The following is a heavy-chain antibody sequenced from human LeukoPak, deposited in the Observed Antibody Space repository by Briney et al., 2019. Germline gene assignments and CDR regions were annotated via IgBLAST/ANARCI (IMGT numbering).Heavy chain of an antibody. Sequence: QSGGSLRLSCAASGFTFSSYSMNWVRQAPGKGLEWASYISSSSSTIYYADSVKGRFTISRDNAKNSLYLQMNSLRAEDTAVYYCARALVPRAFDIWGQGTMVTVSS. J-gene: IGHJ3*02. V-gene: IGHV3-48*01. D-gene: IGHD6-6*01. CDR2: ISSSSSTI. CDR3: ARALVPRAFDI. CDR1: GFTFSSYS.